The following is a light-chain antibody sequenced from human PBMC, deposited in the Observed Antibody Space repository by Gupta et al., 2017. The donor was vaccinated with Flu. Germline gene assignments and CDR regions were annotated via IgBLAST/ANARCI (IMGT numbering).Light chain of an antibody. V-gene: IGKV1-33*01. CDR2: DAS. Sequence: PSSLSASVGDRVTITCQASQDISNYLNWYQQKPGKAPKLLIYDASNLETGVPSRFSGSGSGTDFTFTISSLQPEDIATYYCQQDDNLRWTFGQGTKVEIK. J-gene: IGKJ1*01. CDR1: QDISNY. CDR3: QQDDNLRWT.